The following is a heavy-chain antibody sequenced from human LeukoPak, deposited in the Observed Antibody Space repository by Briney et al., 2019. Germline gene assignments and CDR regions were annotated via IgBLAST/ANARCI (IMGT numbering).Heavy chain of an antibody. Sequence: PGGSLRLSCAASGFTLRSFGMHWVRQAPGKGLEWVAVISYDVSNKYYADSVKGRFTISRDRSKNTLYLQMNSLRAEDTAVYYCAGYVSSGRRDAFDIWGQGTMVTVSS. CDR3: AGYVSSGRRDAFDI. CDR1: GFTLRSFG. D-gene: IGHD3-22*01. CDR2: ISYDVSNK. V-gene: IGHV3-30*03. J-gene: IGHJ3*02.